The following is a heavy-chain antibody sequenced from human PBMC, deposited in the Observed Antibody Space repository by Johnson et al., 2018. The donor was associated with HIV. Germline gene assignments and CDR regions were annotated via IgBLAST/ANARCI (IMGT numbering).Heavy chain of an antibody. Sequence: QVQLVESGGGVVQPGRSLRLSCAASGFTFSSYGMHWVRQAPGKGLEWVAVIYYDGSNKYFADSVKGRFTISRDNSKNTLYLQTNSLRAEDTAVYYCAREGGVGDDYGGKSAFDIWGQGTMVTVAS. CDR3: AREGGVGDDYGGKSAFDI. D-gene: IGHD4-23*01. CDR2: IYYDGSNK. CDR1: GFTFSSYG. J-gene: IGHJ3*02. V-gene: IGHV3-30*03.